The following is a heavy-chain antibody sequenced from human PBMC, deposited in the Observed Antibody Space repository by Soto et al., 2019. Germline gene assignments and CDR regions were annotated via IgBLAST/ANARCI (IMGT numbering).Heavy chain of an antibody. CDR3: ARDRYSSGWSYYYYYGMDV. V-gene: IGHV4-59*01. J-gene: IGHJ6*02. D-gene: IGHD6-19*01. CDR2: IYYSGTT. Sequence: PSETLSLTCTVSGGSISNYYWTWIRQPPGKGLQWIGYIYYSGTTNYNPSLKSRVTISVDTSKNQFSLKLSSVTAADTAVYYCARDRYSSGWSYYYYYGMDVWGQGTTVTVSS. CDR1: GGSISNYY.